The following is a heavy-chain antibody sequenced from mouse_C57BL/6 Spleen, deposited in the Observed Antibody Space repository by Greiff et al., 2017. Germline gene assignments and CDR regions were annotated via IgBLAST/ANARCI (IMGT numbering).Heavy chain of an antibody. CDR3: ARDYGSSHSYYIDY. CDR2: ISDGGSYT. Sequence: EVKLMESGGGLVKPGGSLKLSCAASGFTFSSYAMSWVRQTPEKRLEWVATISDGGSYTYYPDNVQGRFTISRDNAKNNLYLQMSHLKSEDTAMYYCARDYGSSHSYYIDYWGQGTTLTVSS. J-gene: IGHJ2*01. V-gene: IGHV5-4*01. D-gene: IGHD1-1*01. CDR1: GFTFSSYA.